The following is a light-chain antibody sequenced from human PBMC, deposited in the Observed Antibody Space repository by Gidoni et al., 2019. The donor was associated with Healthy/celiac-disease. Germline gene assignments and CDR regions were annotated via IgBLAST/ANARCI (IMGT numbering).Light chain of an antibody. Sequence: EIVLTQSPGTLSLSPGERATLSCRASQSVSSSYLAWYQQKPGQAPRLPIYGASSRATGIPDRFIGSGSGTDFTLTIRRLEPEDFAVYYWQQYGSSPRTFGQGTKVEIK. CDR3: QQYGSSPRT. V-gene: IGKV3-20*01. CDR1: QSVSSSY. J-gene: IGKJ1*01. CDR2: GAS.